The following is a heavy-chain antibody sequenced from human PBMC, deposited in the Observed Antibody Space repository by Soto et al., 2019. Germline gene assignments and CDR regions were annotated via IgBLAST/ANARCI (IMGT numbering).Heavy chain of an antibody. J-gene: IGHJ6*03. CDR1: GYTFTSYD. V-gene: IGHV1-8*01. Sequence: ASVKVSCKASGYTFTSYDINWVRQATGHGLEWMGWMNPNSGNTGYAQKFQGRVTMTRDTSISTAYMELSSLRSEDTAVYYCASAPNQYYYYYMDVWGKGTTVTVSS. CDR2: MNPNSGNT. CDR3: ASAPNQYYYYYMDV.